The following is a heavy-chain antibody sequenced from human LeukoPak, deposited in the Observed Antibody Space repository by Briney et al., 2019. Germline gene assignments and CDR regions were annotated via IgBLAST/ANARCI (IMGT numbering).Heavy chain of an antibody. V-gene: IGHV3-33*05. CDR3: AKDVLRFLEWLGYYYYMDV. D-gene: IGHD3-3*01. CDR2: ISYDGSNK. J-gene: IGHJ6*03. CDR1: GFTFSSYG. Sequence: GGSLRLSCAASGFTFSSYGMHWVRQAPGNGLEWVALISYDGSNKYYADSVKGRFTISRDNSKNMLYLQMNSLRAEDTAVYYCAKDVLRFLEWLGYYYYMDVWGKGTTVTVSS.